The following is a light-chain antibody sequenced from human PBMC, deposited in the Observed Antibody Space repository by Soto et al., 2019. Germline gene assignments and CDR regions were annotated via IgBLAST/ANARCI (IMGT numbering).Light chain of an antibody. V-gene: IGKV2-28*01. J-gene: IGKJ1*01. CDR1: QSLLHSNGYTY. CDR2: LGS. CDR3: MQALQTPWT. Sequence: DIVMTQSPLSLPVTPGEPASISCRSSQSLLHSNGYTYLDWYQQKPGQSPQLLIYLGSNRASGVHDRFSGSGSGTDFTLKISSVEAEDVGIYYCMQALQTPWTFGQGTKVEIK.